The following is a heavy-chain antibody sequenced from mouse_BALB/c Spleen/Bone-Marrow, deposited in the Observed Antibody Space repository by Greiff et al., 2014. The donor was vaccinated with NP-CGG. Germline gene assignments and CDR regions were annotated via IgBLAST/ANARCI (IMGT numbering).Heavy chain of an antibody. CDR3: ARYYYGYYFDY. D-gene: IGHD1-2*01. CDR2: INPYNDGS. V-gene: IGHV1-14*01. J-gene: IGHJ2*01. Sequence: EVQLQQSGPELVKPGASVKMSCKASGYTFTSYVMHWVKQKPGQGLEWIGYINPYNDGSKYNEKFKGKATLTSDKSSSTAYMELSSLTSGDSAVYYCARYYYGYYFDYWGQGTTLTVSS. CDR1: GYTFTSYV.